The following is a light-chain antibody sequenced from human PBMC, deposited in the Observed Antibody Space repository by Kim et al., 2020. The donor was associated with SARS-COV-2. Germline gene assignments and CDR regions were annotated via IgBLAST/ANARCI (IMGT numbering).Light chain of an antibody. CDR3: MQGTHWPPYT. CDR1: QSLVNGAGDTY. CDR2: KVS. Sequence: DVVLTQSPLSLPVTLGQSASISCTPSQSLVNGAGDTYLLWFQQRPGQSPRRLIYKVSNRESGVPDRFSGSGSGTDFTLEISRVEAEDVGVYYCMQGTHWPPYTFGPGTKLEI. J-gene: IGKJ2*01. V-gene: IGKV2-30*01.